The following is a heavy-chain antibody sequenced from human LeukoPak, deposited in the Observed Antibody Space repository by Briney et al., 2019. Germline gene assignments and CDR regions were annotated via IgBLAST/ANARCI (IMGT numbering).Heavy chain of an antibody. CDR2: IKMKSEEETI. Sequence: PGRSLRLSCAPSGFNFLYAWMSWVRQPPAKGLDGVGRIKMKSEEETIDYAAPVKGRFAISRDDSRNTLYPQMNSLKTEDTAVYHCSTLRLEYGGDSDYYYGMDVWGQGTTVTVSS. D-gene: IGHD4-23*01. V-gene: IGHV3-15*01. CDR3: STLRLEYGGDSDYYYGMDV. J-gene: IGHJ6*02. CDR1: GFNFLYAW.